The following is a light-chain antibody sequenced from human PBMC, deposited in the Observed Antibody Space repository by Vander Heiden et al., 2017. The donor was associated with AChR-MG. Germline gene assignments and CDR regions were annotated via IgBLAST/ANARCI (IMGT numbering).Light chain of an antibody. CDR3: QQYSTSPWT. J-gene: IGKJ1*01. CDR1: QSVSSAY. V-gene: IGKV3-20*01. CDR2: GAS. Sequence: EIVLTQSPGTLSLSPGERATLSCRASQSVSSAYLAWYQQKLGQAPRLLIYGASSRATGIPDRFSGSGSGTDFTLTISRLEPEDFTVYFCQQYSTSPWTFGQGTKVEIK.